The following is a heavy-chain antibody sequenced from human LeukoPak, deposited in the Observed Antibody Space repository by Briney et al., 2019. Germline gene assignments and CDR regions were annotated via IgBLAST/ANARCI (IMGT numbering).Heavy chain of an antibody. CDR2: INPSGGTT. J-gene: IGHJ4*02. CDR1: GYSFTNFY. V-gene: IGHV1-46*01. CDR3: ATLSSQLPDY. Sequence: ASVKVSCKASGYSFTNFYMHWVRQAPGQGLEWMGVINPSGGTTRYAQKFQGRVTMTRDTSTSTLYMEVSSLRSDDTAVYYCATLSSQLPDYWGQGTLVTVSS. D-gene: IGHD5-18*01.